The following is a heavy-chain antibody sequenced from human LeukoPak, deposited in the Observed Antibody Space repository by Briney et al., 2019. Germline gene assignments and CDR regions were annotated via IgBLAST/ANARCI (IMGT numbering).Heavy chain of an antibody. Sequence: SETLSLTCAVYGGSFSGYYWSWIRQPPGKGLEWIGYIHYSGSTNYNPSLKSRVTISVDTSKNQFSLKLNSVTAADTAVYYCVRGFYDSSGYSSPFDYWGQGTLVTVSS. D-gene: IGHD3-22*01. V-gene: IGHV4-59*01. J-gene: IGHJ4*02. CDR1: GGSFSGYY. CDR2: IHYSGST. CDR3: VRGFYDSSGYSSPFDY.